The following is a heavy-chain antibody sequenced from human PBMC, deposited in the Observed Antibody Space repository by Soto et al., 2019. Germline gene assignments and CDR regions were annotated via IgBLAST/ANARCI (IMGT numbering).Heavy chain of an antibody. CDR2: ISAYNGNT. V-gene: IGHV1-18*01. D-gene: IGHD3-9*01. CDR1: GYTFTSYG. J-gene: IGHJ4*02. CDR3: ARAAYEILTGYYRR. Sequence: ASVKVSCKASGYTFTSYGISWVRQAPGQGLEWMGWISAYNGNTNYAQKFQGRVTMTTDTSTSTAYMELRSLRSDDTAVYYCARAAYEILTGYYRRWGQGTLVTASS.